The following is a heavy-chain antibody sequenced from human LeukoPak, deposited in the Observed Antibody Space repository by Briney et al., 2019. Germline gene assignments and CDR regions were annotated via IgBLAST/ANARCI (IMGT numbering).Heavy chain of an antibody. J-gene: IGHJ6*02. CDR3: ASGMPFDDFWSGYTNPHYYYYYGMDV. D-gene: IGHD3-3*01. CDR2: ISYDGSNK. Sequence: PGGSLRLSCAASGFTFSSYAMHWVRQAPGKGLEWVAVISYDGSNKYYADSVKGRFTISRDNSKNTLYLQMNSLRAEDTAVYYCASGMPFDDFWSGYTNPHYYYYYGMDVWGQGTTVTVSS. CDR1: GFTFSSYA. V-gene: IGHV3-30*14.